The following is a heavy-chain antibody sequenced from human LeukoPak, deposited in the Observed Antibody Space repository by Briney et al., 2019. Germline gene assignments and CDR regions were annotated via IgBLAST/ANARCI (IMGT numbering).Heavy chain of an antibody. CDR2: ISYDGSNK. J-gene: IGHJ5*02. V-gene: IGHV3-30-3*01. Sequence: GGSLRLSCAASGFTFSTYAMHWVRRAPGKGLEWVAVISYDGSNKYYADSVEGRFTISRDNSKNTLYLQMNSLRPEDTAVYYCARVPSGYQLGWFDPWGQGTLVTVSS. CDR3: ARVPSGYQLGWFDP. D-gene: IGHD3-3*01. CDR1: GFTFSTYA.